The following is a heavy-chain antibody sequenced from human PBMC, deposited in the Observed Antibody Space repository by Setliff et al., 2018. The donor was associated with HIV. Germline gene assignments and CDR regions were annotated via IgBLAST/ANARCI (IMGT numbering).Heavy chain of an antibody. CDR3: AADQQWLAQGWGGPHY. CDR1: GFSFSSYE. V-gene: IGHV3-48*03. J-gene: IGHJ4*02. D-gene: IGHD6-19*01. CDR2: ISSSGSPI. Sequence: GGSLRLSCAASGFSFSSYEMNWVRQAPGKGLEWVSYISSSGSPIYYADSAKGRFTISRDNANKSLYLQMNSLRAEDTAVYYCAADQQWLAQGWGGPHYWGQGTLVTVSS.